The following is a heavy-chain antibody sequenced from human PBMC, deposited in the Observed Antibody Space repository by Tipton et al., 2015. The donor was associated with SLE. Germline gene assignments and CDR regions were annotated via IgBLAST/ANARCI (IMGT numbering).Heavy chain of an antibody. D-gene: IGHD6-6*01. CDR2: IDHSGST. V-gene: IGHV4-38-2*02. Sequence: TLSLTCTVCGDSISSAYYWGWIRQPPGKGLEWIGSIDHSGSTYFNPSLKSRVRMSVDTSKNQISLKLNSVTAADTAVHYCARRPDLFDIWGQGTMVTVSS. CDR1: GDSISSAYY. CDR3: ARRPDLFDI. J-gene: IGHJ3*02.